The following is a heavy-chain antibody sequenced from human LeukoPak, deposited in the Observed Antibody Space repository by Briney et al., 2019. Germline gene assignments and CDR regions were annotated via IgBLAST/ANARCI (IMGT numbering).Heavy chain of an antibody. D-gene: IGHD6-13*01. V-gene: IGHV4-59*01. CDR2: IYYSGST. J-gene: IGHJ3*02. Sequence: SETLSLTCTVSGGSISSYYWSWIRQPPGKGLEWIGYIYYSGSTNYNPSLKSRVTISVDTSKNQFSLKLSSVTAADTAVYYCASLAGYSSSWYLANDAFDIWGQGTVVTVSS. CDR3: ASLAGYSSSWYLANDAFDI. CDR1: GGSISSYY.